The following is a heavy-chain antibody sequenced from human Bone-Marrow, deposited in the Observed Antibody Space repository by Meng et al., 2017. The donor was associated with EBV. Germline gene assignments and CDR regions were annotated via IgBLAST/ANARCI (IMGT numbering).Heavy chain of an antibody. Sequence: EVQLVESGGGLVKPGGSLRLSCAASGFTFSSYSMNWVRQAPGKGLEWVSSISSSSSYIYYADSVKGRFTISRDNAKNSLYLQMNSLRAEDTAVYYCARGGGYSGYADDYWGQGTLVTVSS. CDR3: ARGGGYSGYADDY. V-gene: IGHV3-21*01. D-gene: IGHD5-12*01. CDR1: GFTFSSYS. J-gene: IGHJ4*02. CDR2: ISSSSSYI.